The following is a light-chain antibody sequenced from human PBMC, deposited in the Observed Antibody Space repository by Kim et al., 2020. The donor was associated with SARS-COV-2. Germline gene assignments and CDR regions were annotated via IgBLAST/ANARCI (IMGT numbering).Light chain of an antibody. J-gene: IGLJ3*02. CDR3: ATWDGSLNGWV. Sequence: GQRCTISGSGSSSNIGSNTVNWYQQLPGTAPKFLIYSNNQRPSGVPDRFSGSKSGTSASLAISGLQSEDEADYYCATWDGSLNGWVFGGGTQLTVL. CDR1: SSNIGSNT. V-gene: IGLV1-44*01. CDR2: SNN.